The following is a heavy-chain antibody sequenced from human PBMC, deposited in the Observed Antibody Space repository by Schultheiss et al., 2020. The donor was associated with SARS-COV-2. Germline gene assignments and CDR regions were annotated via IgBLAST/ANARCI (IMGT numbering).Heavy chain of an antibody. CDR3: ARVSGDTSGYYYEHAFDI. CDR1: GFTFSTYR. J-gene: IGHJ3*02. Sequence: GESLKISCAAFGFTFSTYRMGWVRQAPGKGLEWVSGISVSGRSTYYADSVKGRFTISRDTSKNTLYLQMNSLRAEDTAVYYCARVSGDTSGYYYEHAFDIWGQGTMVTVSS. CDR2: ISVSGRST. D-gene: IGHD3-22*01. V-gene: IGHV3-23*01.